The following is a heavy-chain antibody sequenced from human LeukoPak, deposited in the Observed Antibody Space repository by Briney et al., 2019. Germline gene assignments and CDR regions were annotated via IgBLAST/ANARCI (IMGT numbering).Heavy chain of an antibody. J-gene: IGHJ4*02. CDR1: GFTFSSYA. Sequence: PGGSLRLSCAASGFTFSSYAMHWVRQAPGKGLEWVAVISYDGSNKYYADSVKGRFTISRDNSKNTLYLQMNSLRAEDTAVYYCARDYGWSFANWGQGTLVTVSS. CDR2: ISYDGSNK. CDR3: ARDYGWSFAN. V-gene: IGHV3-30-3*01. D-gene: IGHD3-10*01.